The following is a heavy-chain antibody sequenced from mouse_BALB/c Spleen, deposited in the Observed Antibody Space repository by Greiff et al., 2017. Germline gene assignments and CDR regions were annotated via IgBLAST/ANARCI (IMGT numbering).Heavy chain of an antibody. CDR2: ISSGGSYT. CDR1: GFTFSSYA. J-gene: IGHJ3*01. V-gene: IGHV5-9-3*01. Sequence: EVQLVESGGGLVKPGGSLKLSCAASGFTFSSYAMYWVRQTPEQRLEWVATISSGGSYTYYPDSVKGRFTNSRDNAKYTLYLRMSRLQSEDTAMYYYASHTGFAYWGQGTLVTVSA. CDR3: ASHTGFAY.